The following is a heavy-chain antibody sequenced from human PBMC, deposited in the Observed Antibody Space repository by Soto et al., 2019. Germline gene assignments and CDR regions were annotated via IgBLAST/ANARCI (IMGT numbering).Heavy chain of an antibody. CDR1: GFIFSRNW. D-gene: IGHD3-10*01. CDR3: VRGGIMLRGGSNWFDP. V-gene: IGHV3-74*01. J-gene: IGHJ5*02. CDR2: INSDASST. Sequence: EVQLVESGGGLVQPGGSLRLSCAASGFIFSRNWMHWVRQAPGQGLVWVSRINSDASSTTYVDSVKGRFTISRDNARNTLYLQMNSLGAEDTAVYYCVRGGIMLRGGSNWFDPWGQGTLVTVSS.